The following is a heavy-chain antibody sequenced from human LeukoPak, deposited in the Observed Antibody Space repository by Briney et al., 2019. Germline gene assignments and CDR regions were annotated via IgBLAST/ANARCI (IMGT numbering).Heavy chain of an antibody. CDR3: AREFSVYMDV. J-gene: IGHJ6*03. V-gene: IGHV3-48*04. Sequence: PGGSLRLSCAASGFTFSSHSMTWVRQAPGKGLEWVSYISGGSSTIYYADSVKGRFTISRDNAKNSLYLQMNSLRAEDTAVYYCAREFSVYMDVWGKGTTVTVSS. CDR2: ISGGSSTI. CDR1: GFTFSSHS.